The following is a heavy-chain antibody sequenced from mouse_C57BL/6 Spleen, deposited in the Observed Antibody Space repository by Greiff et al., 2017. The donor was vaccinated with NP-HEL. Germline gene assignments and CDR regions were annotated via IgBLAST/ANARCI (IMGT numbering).Heavy chain of an antibody. CDR1: GYTFTSYW. V-gene: IGHV1-7*01. CDR2: INPSSGYT. J-gene: IGHJ3*01. Sequence: QVQLQQSGAELAKPGASVKLSCKASGYTFTSYWMHWVKQRPGQGLEWIGYINPSSGYTKYNQKFKDKATLTADKSSSTAYMQLSSLTYEDSAVYYCARIYYDYDGGFAYWGQGTLVTVSA. D-gene: IGHD2-4*01. CDR3: ARIYYDYDGGFAY.